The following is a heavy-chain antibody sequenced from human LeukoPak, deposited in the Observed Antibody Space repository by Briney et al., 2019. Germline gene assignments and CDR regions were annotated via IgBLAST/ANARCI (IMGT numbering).Heavy chain of an antibody. D-gene: IGHD5-18*01. CDR2: VYFNGNT. CDR1: RDSISSTIHY. J-gene: IGHJ4*02. V-gene: IGHV4-39*07. Sequence: SETLSLTCTVSRDSISSTIHYWSWIRQPPGKGLEWIGSVYFNGNTYYNPSLKSRVTISVDRSKNQFSLNLNSVTAADTAVYYCARGLPGRTLDYWGQGTLVTVSS. CDR3: ARGLPGRTLDY.